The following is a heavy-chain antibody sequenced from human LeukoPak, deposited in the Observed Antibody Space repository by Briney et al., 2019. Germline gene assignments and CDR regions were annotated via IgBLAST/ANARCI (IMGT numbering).Heavy chain of an antibody. V-gene: IGHV3-23*01. D-gene: IGHD5-24*01. Sequence: GGSLRLSCAASGFTFSSYAMSWFRQAPGKGLEWVSAISGSGGSTYYADSVKGRFTISRDNSKNTLYLQMNSLRAEDTAVYYCAKGASARWLQSPLFYWGQGTLVTVSS. CDR1: GFTFSSYA. J-gene: IGHJ4*02. CDR3: AKGASARWLQSPLFY. CDR2: ISGSGGST.